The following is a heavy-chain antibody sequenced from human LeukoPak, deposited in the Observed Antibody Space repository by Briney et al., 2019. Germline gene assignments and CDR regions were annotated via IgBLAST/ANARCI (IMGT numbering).Heavy chain of an antibody. CDR3: ARDRGDPDYYFDQ. CDR1: GFTFSSYG. D-gene: IGHD7-27*01. V-gene: IGHV3-33*01. J-gene: IGHJ4*02. Sequence: GRSLRLSCAASGFTFSSYGIHWVRQAPGKGLEWVADVWYDGREKYYGDSVEGLFTISRDNSKNTLYLQMNSLRAEDTAIYYCARDRGDPDYYFDQWGQGTLVTVSS. CDR2: VWYDGREK.